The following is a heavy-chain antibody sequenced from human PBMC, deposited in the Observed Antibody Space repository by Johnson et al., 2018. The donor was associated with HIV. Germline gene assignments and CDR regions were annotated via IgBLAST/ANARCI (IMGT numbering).Heavy chain of an antibody. Sequence: VQLVESGGGLVQPGGSLRLSCAASGFTFSSYCMPWVRQAPGKGLEWVSVITYDGSNTYYSDSVKGRFTLSRDNSKNTEYLQMNSMRAEDTAVYSCEKGQYRKVTAVAEIWGQGTMVTVSS. CDR1: GFTFSSYC. CDR3: EKGQYRKVTAVAEI. CDR2: ITYDGSNT. D-gene: IGHD2-21*02. J-gene: IGHJ3*02. V-gene: IGHV3-NL1*01.